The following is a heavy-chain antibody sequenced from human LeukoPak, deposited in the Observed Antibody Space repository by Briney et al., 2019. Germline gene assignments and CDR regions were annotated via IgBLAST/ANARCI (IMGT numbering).Heavy chain of an antibody. D-gene: IGHD2-15*01. CDR2: ISSSSSYI. CDR3: AKSGYSFGAAGWFDP. J-gene: IGHJ5*02. Sequence: GGSLRLSCAASGFTFSSYSMNWVRQAPGKGLEWVSSISSSSSYIYYADSVKGRFTISRDNAKNSLYLQMNSLRAEDTAVYYCAKSGYSFGAAGWFDPWGQGTLVTVSS. CDR1: GFTFSSYS. V-gene: IGHV3-21*01.